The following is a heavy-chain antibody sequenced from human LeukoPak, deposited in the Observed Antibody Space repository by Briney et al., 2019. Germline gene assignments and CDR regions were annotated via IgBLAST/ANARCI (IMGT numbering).Heavy chain of an antibody. CDR3: ARHGDLRYSGWGYYFDY. CDR1: GVSISSSNSY. D-gene: IGHD1-26*01. CDR2: IYYSGST. Sequence: SETLSFTCTVSGVSISSSNSYWGWIRQPPGKGLEWIGSIYYSGSTYYNPSLKSRVTISVDTSKKQFFLKLNSVTAADTAVYFRARHGDLRYSGWGYYFDYWGQGTLVTVSS. J-gene: IGHJ4*02. V-gene: IGHV4-39*01.